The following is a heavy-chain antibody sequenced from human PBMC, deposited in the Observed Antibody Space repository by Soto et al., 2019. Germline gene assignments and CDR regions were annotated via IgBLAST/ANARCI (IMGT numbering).Heavy chain of an antibody. Sequence: QVKLQESGPGLVKPSQTLSLTCTVSGGSISSGGYYWNWIRQQPGKGLEWMGYIYYSGITYYNPSLKSRITISVDTCKNQFSLKLSSVTAADTAVYYCARSVFPWGQGTLVTVSS. CDR3: ARSVFP. CDR2: IYYSGIT. V-gene: IGHV4-31*03. J-gene: IGHJ5*02. CDR1: GGSISSGGYY.